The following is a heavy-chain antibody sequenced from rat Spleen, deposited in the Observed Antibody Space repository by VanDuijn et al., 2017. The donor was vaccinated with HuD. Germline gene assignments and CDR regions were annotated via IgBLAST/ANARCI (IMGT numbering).Heavy chain of an antibody. J-gene: IGHJ3*01. CDR3: VRHGLSNNYGWFAY. D-gene: IGHD1-10*01. Sequence: EVQVVESDGGLVQPGRSLKLSCAASGFTFSNYDMAWVRQAPTKGLEWVATISFDGTSTYYRDSVKGRFTISRDYAQNTLYLQMDSLRSEDTASYYCVRHGLSNNYGWFAYWGQGTLVTVSS. CDR1: GFTFSNYD. V-gene: IGHV5-29*01. CDR2: ISFDGTST.